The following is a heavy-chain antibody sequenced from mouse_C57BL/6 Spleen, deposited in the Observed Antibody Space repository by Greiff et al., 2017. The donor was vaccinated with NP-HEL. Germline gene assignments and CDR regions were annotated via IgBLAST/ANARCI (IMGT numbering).Heavy chain of an antibody. CDR3: ARDNDYDESFAY. Sequence: DVQLVESGGGLVKPGGSLKLSCAASGFTFSSYAMSWVRQTPEQRLEWVATISDGGSYTYYPDNVKGRFTMSRDNAKNNLYLQMSHLKSEDTAMYYCARDNDYDESFAYWGQGTLVTVSA. J-gene: IGHJ3*01. V-gene: IGHV5-4*01. D-gene: IGHD2-4*01. CDR2: ISDGGSYT. CDR1: GFTFSSYA.